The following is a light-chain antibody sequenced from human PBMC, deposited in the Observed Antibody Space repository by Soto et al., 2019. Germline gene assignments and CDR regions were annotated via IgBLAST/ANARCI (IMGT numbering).Light chain of an antibody. V-gene: IGKV1-39*01. Sequence: DIQMTQSPSSLSASVGDRVTISCRASQSISTYLNSYQQKPGTAPRLLSYRASSVKSGVPPSFSGSGSGRDFTLTISSLRHEEIATYFCQQSYRSPPWSFGQGTQVEVK. CDR3: QQSYRSPPWS. CDR2: RAS. CDR1: QSISTY. J-gene: IGKJ1*01.